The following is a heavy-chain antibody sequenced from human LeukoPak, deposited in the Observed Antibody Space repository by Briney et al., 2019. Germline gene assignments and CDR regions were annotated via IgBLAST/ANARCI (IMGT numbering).Heavy chain of an antibody. V-gene: IGHV3-66*02. CDR2: IYSGGST. Sequence: GGSLTLSCAASGFTVSSNYMSWVRQAPGKGLEWVSVIYSGGSTYYADSVKGRFTISRDNSKNTLYLQMNSLRAEDTAVYYCARASYTVTTFNYYYYMDVRGKGTTVTVSS. J-gene: IGHJ6*03. D-gene: IGHD4-11*01. CDR1: GFTVSSNY. CDR3: ARASYTVTTFNYYYYMDV.